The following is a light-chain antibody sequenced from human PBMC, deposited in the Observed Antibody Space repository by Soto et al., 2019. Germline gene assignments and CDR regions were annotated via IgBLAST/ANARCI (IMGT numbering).Light chain of an antibody. CDR1: QSISVT. Sequence: IVLMQTPATLTVSPVGGATLSCSASQSISVTLARYQQQPGQTPRLLIYSAASRATGIPDRFSGSGSGTDFTLTIIRLEPDDYLVYYCQQYGSSPGTFGQGTKVDIK. J-gene: IGKJ1*01. CDR3: QQYGSSPGT. CDR2: SAA. V-gene: IGKV3-20*01.